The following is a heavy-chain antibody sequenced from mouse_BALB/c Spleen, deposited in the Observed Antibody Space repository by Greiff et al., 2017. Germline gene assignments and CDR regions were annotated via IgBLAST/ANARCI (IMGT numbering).Heavy chain of an antibody. J-gene: IGHJ3*01. D-gene: IGHD2-1*01. CDR1: GFPLPSYG. Sequence: QVQLKESGPGLVAPSQSLSITCSVSGFPLPSYGVHWVRQPPGKGLEWLGVIWAGGSTNYNSALMSRLSSSKDNSKSQVFLKMNSLQTDDTAMYYCARDDGNYLAWFAYWGQGTLVTVSA. CDR2: IWAGGST. V-gene: IGHV2-9*02. CDR3: ARDDGNYLAWFAY.